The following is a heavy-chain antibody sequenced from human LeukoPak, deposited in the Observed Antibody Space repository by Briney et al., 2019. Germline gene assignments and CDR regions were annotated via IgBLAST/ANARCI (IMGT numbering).Heavy chain of an antibody. J-gene: IGHJ4*02. CDR2: INSDGSST. V-gene: IGHV3-74*01. CDR3: ARVVAAQIHFDY. CDR1: GFTFSSYW. Sequence: QPGGSLRLSCAASGFTFSSYWIHWVRQAPGKGLVWVSRINSDGSSTSYADSVKGRFTISRDNAKNTLFLQMNSLRAEDTAVYYCARVVAAQIHFDYWGQGTLVTVSS. D-gene: IGHD2-15*01.